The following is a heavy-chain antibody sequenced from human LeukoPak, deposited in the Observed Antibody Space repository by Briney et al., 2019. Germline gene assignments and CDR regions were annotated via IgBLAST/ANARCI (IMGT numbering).Heavy chain of an antibody. V-gene: IGHV3-30-3*01. D-gene: IGHD3-22*01. CDR2: ISYDGSNK. J-gene: IGHJ4*02. CDR1: GFTFSSYA. CDR3: ARTQSPYDSSGSPGY. Sequence: AGGSLRLSCAASGFTFSSYAMHWVRQAPGKGLEWVAVISYDGSNKYYADSVKGRFTISRDNSKNTLYLQMNSLRAEDTAVYYCARTQSPYDSSGSPGYWGQGTLVTVSS.